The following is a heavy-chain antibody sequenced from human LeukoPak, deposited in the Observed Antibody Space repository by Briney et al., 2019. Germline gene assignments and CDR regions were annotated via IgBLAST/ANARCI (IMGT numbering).Heavy chain of an antibody. J-gene: IGHJ4*02. D-gene: IGHD1-26*01. Sequence: GVSLRLSCAASGFTVSSNYRSWVRQAPGKGLEWVSVIYSGGSTYYADSVKGRFTISRDNSKNTLYLQMNSLRAEDTAVYYCARSETEWELGYYFDYWGQGTLVTVSS. V-gene: IGHV3-53*01. CDR3: ARSETEWELGYYFDY. CDR1: GFTVSSNY. CDR2: IYSGGST.